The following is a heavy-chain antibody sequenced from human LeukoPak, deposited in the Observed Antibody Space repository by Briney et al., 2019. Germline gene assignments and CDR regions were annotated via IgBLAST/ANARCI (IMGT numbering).Heavy chain of an antibody. CDR1: GFTFSSYA. CDR3: ARSLEMATIRGDFDY. D-gene: IGHD5-24*01. J-gene: IGHJ4*02. Sequence: GRSLRLSCAASGFTFSSYAMHWVRQAPGKGLEWVAVISYDGSNKYYADSVKGRFTISRDNSKNTLYLQMNSLRAEDTAVYYCARSLEMATIRGDFDYWGQGTLVTVSS. CDR2: ISYDGSNK. V-gene: IGHV3-30*04.